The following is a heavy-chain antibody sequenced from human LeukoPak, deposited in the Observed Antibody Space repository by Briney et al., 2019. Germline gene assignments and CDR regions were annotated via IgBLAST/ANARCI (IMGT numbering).Heavy chain of an antibody. CDR2: ISWNSGSI. CDR1: VFTFDDYA. CDR3: AKDRYGGNSGLLDY. Sequence: GGSLRLSCAASVFTFDDYAMHWVRQAPGKGLEWVSGISWNSGSIGYADSVKGRFTISRDNAKNSLYLQMNSLRAEDMALYYCAKDRYGGNSGLLDYWGQGTLVTVSS. V-gene: IGHV3-9*03. J-gene: IGHJ4*02. D-gene: IGHD4-23*01.